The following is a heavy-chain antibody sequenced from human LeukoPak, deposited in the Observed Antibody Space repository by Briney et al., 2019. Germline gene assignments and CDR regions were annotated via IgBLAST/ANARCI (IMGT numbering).Heavy chain of an antibody. CDR2: ISSSGSTI. V-gene: IGHV3-11*04. J-gene: IGHJ4*02. CDR1: GFTFGDYY. D-gene: IGHD3-22*01. CDR3: ARPPGSSGYYYPFDY. Sequence: GGSLRLPCAASGFTFGDYYMSWIRQAPGKGLEWVSYISSSGSTIYYADSVKGRFTISRDNAKNSLYLQMNSLRAEDTAVYYCARPPGSSGYYYPFDYWGQGTLVTVSS.